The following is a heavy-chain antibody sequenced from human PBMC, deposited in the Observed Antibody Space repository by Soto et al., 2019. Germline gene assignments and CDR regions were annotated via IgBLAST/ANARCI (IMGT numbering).Heavy chain of an antibody. CDR1: GDSISRIDYY. D-gene: IGHD3-22*01. Sequence: QVQLQESGPGLVKPSQTLSLTCSVSGDSISRIDYYWTWISQHPEKVLEWIGNIYFRGNTYYSPSLESRLTISVDTSQNQFSLKLTSVTAADTAVYYCAREGGSYDSGGYLIRGAFDIWGQGTMVTVSS. J-gene: IGHJ3*02. CDR3: AREGGSYDSGGYLIRGAFDI. V-gene: IGHV4-31*03. CDR2: IYFRGNT.